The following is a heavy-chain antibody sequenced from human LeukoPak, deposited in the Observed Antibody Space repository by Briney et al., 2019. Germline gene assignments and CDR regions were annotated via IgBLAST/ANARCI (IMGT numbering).Heavy chain of an antibody. CDR1: GGSFSGYY. CDR2: INHSGST. J-gene: IGHJ4*02. V-gene: IGHV4-34*01. Sequence: SETLSLTCAVYGGSFSGYYWSWIRQPPGKGLEWIGEINHSGSTNYNPSLKSRVTISVDTSKNQFSLKLSSVTAADTAVYYCAREIALNDSGGGGFDYWGQGTLVTVSS. D-gene: IGHD3-16*01. CDR3: AREIALNDSGGGGFDY.